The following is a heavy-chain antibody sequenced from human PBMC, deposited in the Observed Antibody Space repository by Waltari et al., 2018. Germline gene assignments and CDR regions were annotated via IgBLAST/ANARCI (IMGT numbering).Heavy chain of an antibody. V-gene: IGHV1-69*10. CDR3: ARMGSVEYSSPLFDP. J-gene: IGHJ5*02. CDR2: IIPILGIA. D-gene: IGHD6-6*01. CDR1: GGTFSSYA. Sequence: QVQLVQSGAEVKKPGSSVKVSCKASGGTFSSYAISWVRQAPGQGLEWMGGIIPILGIANDAQKFQGRVTITADKSTSTAYMELSSLRSEDTAVYYCARMGSVEYSSPLFDPWGQGTLVTVSS.